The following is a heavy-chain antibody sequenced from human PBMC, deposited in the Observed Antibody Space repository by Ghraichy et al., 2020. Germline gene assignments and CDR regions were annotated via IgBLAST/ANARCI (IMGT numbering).Heavy chain of an antibody. D-gene: IGHD3-10*01. CDR1: GFTFSIYN. Sequence: GESLNISCAASGFTFSIYNMNWVRQAPGKGLEWISFISSDSGFTYYADSVKGRFTISRDNVKNSLYLQMNSLRADDTALYSCAREGVGSFLEYWGQGALVTVSS. V-gene: IGHV3-48*01. J-gene: IGHJ4*02. CDR2: ISSDSGFT. CDR3: AREGVGSFLEY.